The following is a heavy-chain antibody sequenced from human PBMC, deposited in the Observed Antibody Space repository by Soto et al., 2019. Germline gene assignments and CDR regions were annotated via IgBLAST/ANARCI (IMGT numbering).Heavy chain of an antibody. CDR3: ARDRRRYSSSAPDAFDI. Sequence: QVQLVQSGAGVKKPGASVKVSCKASGYTFTSYGISWVRQAPGQGLEWMGWISAYNGNTNYAQKLQGRVTMTTDTSTSTAYMELRSLRSDDTAVYYCARDRRRYSSSAPDAFDIWGQGTMVTVSS. J-gene: IGHJ3*02. CDR2: ISAYNGNT. CDR1: GYTFTSYG. D-gene: IGHD6-13*01. V-gene: IGHV1-18*01.